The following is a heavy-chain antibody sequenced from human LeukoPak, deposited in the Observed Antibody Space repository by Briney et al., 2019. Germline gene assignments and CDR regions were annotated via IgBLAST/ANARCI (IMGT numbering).Heavy chain of an antibody. J-gene: IGHJ4*02. V-gene: IGHV1-46*01. CDR1: GYSFINNW. Sequence: ASVKVSCKASGYSFINNWMHWVRQAPGQGLEWVGLINPTGTATIYAEKLQGRVTLTRDRSTTTDYMELRSLKSEDTAVYYCARDRGFASFDNWGQGTLVTVSS. CDR3: ARDRGFASFDN. D-gene: IGHD3-3*01. CDR2: INPTGTAT.